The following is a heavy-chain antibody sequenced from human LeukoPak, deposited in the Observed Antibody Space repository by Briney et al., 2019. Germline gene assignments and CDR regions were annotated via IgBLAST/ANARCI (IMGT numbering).Heavy chain of an antibody. CDR2: ISTHNGNT. D-gene: IGHD3-9*01. CDR3: ARGASYVILTGYSYFDY. CDR1: GYTFNSYD. J-gene: IGHJ4*02. V-gene: IGHV1-18*01. Sequence: ASVKVSCKASGYTFNSYDISWVRQAPGQGLEWMAWISTHNGNTNYAQKFQGRVTMTTDTSTSTAYMELRSLRSDDTAVYYCARGASYVILTGYSYFDYWGQGTLVTVSS.